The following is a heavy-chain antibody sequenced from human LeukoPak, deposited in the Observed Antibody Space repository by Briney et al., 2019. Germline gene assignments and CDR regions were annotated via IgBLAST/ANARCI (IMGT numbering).Heavy chain of an antibody. Sequence: GGSLRLSCGASGFTFSSYAMHWVREAPGKGGEWVAVISYDGSNKYYADSVKGRFTISRDNSKNTLYLQMNSLRAEDTAVYYCAREGDTAMGFDYWGQGTLVTVSS. CDR1: GFTFSSYA. D-gene: IGHD5-18*01. CDR2: ISYDGSNK. V-gene: IGHV3-30*04. J-gene: IGHJ4*02. CDR3: AREGDTAMGFDY.